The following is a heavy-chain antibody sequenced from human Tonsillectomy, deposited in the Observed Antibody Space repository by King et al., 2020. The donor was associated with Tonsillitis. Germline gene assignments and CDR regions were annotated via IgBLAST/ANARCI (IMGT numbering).Heavy chain of an antibody. J-gene: IGHJ4*02. CDR2: IYYSGST. Sequence: QLQESGPGLVKPSETLSLTCTVSGGSISSSSYYWGWIRPPPGKGLEWIGSIYYSGSTYYNPSLKSRVTISVDTSKNQFSLKLSSVTAADTAVYYCARITMVRGVTGDYWGQGTLVTVSS. CDR1: GGSISSSSYY. D-gene: IGHD3-10*01. V-gene: IGHV4-39*01. CDR3: ARITMVRGVTGDY.